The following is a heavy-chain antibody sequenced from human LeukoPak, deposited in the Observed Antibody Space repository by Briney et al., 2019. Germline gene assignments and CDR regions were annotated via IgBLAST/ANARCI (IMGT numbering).Heavy chain of an antibody. Sequence: PGGSLRLSCAASGFTFSSYAMSWVRQARGKGLEWVSAISGSGGSTYHADSVKGRFTISRDNSKNTLYLQMNSLRAEDTAVYYCAKGQAKASDSSGYYEIDYWGQGTLVTVSS. J-gene: IGHJ4*02. D-gene: IGHD3-22*01. V-gene: IGHV3-23*01. CDR1: GFTFSSYA. CDR2: ISGSGGST. CDR3: AKGQAKASDSSGYYEIDY.